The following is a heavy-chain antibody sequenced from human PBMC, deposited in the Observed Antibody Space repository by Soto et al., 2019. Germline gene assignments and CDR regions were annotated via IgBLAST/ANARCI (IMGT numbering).Heavy chain of an antibody. CDR1: GFSFSTYA. Sequence: PGGSLRLSCAASGFSFSTYAMSWVRQAPGKGLEWVSGISAGGGNTYYADPVRGRFTISRGNSKNTVDLQISSLGAEDTALYYCAKHSEYQLLSWLDPWGLGTLVTVSS. CDR3: AKHSEYQLLSWLDP. D-gene: IGHD2-2*01. V-gene: IGHV3-23*01. J-gene: IGHJ5*02. CDR2: ISAGGGNT.